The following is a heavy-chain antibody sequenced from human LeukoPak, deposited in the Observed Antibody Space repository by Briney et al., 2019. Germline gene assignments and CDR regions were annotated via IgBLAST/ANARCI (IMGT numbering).Heavy chain of an antibody. Sequence: SVKVSCKASGGTFSSYAISWVRQAPGQGLEWMGGIIPIFGTANYAQKFQGRVTITADESTSTAYMELSSLRSEDTAVYYCARNRDSNYQWYFDYWGQGTLVTVSS. CDR2: IIPIFGTA. CDR1: GGTFSSYA. CDR3: ARNRDSNYQWYFDY. J-gene: IGHJ4*02. D-gene: IGHD4/OR15-4a*01. V-gene: IGHV1-69*01.